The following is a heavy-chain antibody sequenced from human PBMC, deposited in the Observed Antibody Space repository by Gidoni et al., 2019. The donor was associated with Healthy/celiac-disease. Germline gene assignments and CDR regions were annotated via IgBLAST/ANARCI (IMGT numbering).Heavy chain of an antibody. CDR2: MNPNSGNT. CDR3: ARARYCSSTSCYYHYYYMDV. V-gene: IGHV1-8*01. D-gene: IGHD2-2*01. J-gene: IGHJ6*03. Sequence: QVQLVQSGAEVKKPGASVKVSCKASGYTFTSYDVNWVRQATGQGLEWMGWMNPNSGNTGYAQKFQGRVTMTRNTSISTADMELSRLRSEDTAVYYCARARYCSSTSCYYHYYYMDVWGKGTTVTVSS. CDR1: GYTFTSYD.